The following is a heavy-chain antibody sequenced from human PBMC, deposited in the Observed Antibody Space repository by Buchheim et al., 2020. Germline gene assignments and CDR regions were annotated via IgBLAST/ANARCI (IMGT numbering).Heavy chain of an antibody. D-gene: IGHD3-3*01. V-gene: IGHV3-23*01. CDR1: GFTFSSYA. Sequence: EVQLLESGGGLVQPGGSLRLSCAASGFTFSSYAMSWVRQAPGKGLEWVSAISGSGGSTYYADSVKGRFTISRDNSTNTLYLQMNSLRAEDTAVYYCALGYYDFWSGYSYYYGMDVWGQGTT. CDR2: ISGSGGST. CDR3: ALGYYDFWSGYSYYYGMDV. J-gene: IGHJ6*02.